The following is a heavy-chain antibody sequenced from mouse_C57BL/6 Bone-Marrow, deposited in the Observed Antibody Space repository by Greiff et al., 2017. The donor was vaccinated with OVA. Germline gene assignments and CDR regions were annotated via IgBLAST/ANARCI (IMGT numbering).Heavy chain of an antibody. J-gene: IGHJ4*01. D-gene: IGHD1-1*01. Sequence: VKLQQSGAELVRPGASVTLSCKASGYTFTDYEMHWVKQTPVHGLEWIGAIDPETGGTAYNQKFKGKAILTADKSSSTAYMELRSLTSEDSAVYYCTREYYGSSSGYYAMDYWGQGTSVTVSS. CDR3: TREYYGSSSGYYAMDY. V-gene: IGHV1-15*01. CDR2: IDPETGGT. CDR1: GYTFTDYE.